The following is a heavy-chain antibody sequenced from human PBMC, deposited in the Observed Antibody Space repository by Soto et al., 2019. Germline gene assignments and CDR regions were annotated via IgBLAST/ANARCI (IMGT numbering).Heavy chain of an antibody. J-gene: IGHJ6*02. CDR2: ISYDGSNK. CDR1: GFTFSSYG. V-gene: IGHV3-30*18. CDR3: AKDLSYDFWSGYLSGYRGMDV. Sequence: GGSLRLSCAASGFTFSSYGMHWVRQAPGKGLEWVAVISYDGSNKYYADSVKGRFTISRDNSKNTLYRQMNSLRAEDTAVYYCAKDLSYDFWSGYLSGYRGMDVWGQGTTVTVSS. D-gene: IGHD3-3*01.